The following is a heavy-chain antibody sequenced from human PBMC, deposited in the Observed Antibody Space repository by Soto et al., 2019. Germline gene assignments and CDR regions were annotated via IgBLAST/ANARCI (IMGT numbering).Heavy chain of an antibody. CDR2: INPGKGNT. Sequence: ASVKGSCKASGYTFTSYGINCVRHAPGRRLEWIGWINPGKGNTKYSQQIQGRVIMDRDTSESTAYMELSSLRPEDTAVYYCPRGGYLDSSNYPAYSGLGTLVTVSS. J-gene: IGHJ1*01. CDR3: PRGGYLDSSNYPAY. CDR1: GYTFTSYG. D-gene: IGHD3-22*01. V-gene: IGHV1-3*01.